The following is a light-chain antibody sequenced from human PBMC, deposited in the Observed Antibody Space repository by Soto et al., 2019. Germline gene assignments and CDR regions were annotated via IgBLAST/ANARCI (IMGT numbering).Light chain of an antibody. CDR2: GAS. CDR1: QSVSTNY. Sequence: EIVFTQSQGTLSLSPGDRATLSCRASQSVSTNYLAWYQQKPGQPPRLLLYGASRRSICIPDRFSGSGSGTDFTLAIIRLEPDDCAVYSCQQYDTSPPRTFGGGTTVEIK. CDR3: QQYDTSPPRT. J-gene: IGKJ4*01. V-gene: IGKV3-20*01.